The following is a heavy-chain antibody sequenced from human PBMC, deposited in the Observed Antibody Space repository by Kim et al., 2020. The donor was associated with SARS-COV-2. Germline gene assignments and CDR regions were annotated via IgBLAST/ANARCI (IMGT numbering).Heavy chain of an antibody. J-gene: IGHJ6*01. Sequence: SGKGRFTFSRDNDKDTLYLHMSSLRPEDTAVYYCARAPGGWYYYGMDVWGQGTSVTVST. V-gene: IGHV3-30*15. CDR3: ARAPGGWYYYGMDV. D-gene: IGHD2-15*01.